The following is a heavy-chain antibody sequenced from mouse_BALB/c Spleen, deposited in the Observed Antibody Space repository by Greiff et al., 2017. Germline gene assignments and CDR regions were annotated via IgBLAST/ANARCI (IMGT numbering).Heavy chain of an antibody. J-gene: IGHJ4*01. Sequence: EVMLVESGGGLVQPKGSLKLSCAASGFTFNTYAMNWVRQAPGKGLEWVARIRSKSNNYATYYADSVKDRFTISRDDSQSMLYLQMNNLKTEDTAMYYCVFEGYAMDYWGQGTSVTVSS. CDR2: IRSKSNNYAT. CDR3: VFEGYAMDY. V-gene: IGHV10-1*02. CDR1: GFTFNTYA.